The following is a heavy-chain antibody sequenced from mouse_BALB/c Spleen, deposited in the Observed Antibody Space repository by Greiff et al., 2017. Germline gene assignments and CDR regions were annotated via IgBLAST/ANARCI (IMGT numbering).Heavy chain of an antibody. CDR1: GYTFTDYA. D-gene: IGHD2-10*02. CDR3: ARRKYGNDAMDY. V-gene: IGHV1-67*01. J-gene: IGHJ4*01. CDR2: ISTYYGNT. Sequence: VQRVESGPELVRPGVSVKISCKGSGYTFTDYAMHWVKQSHAKSLEWIGVISTYYGNTNYNQKFKGKATMTVDKSSSTAYMELARLTSEDSAIYYCARRKYGNDAMDYWGQGTSVTVSS.